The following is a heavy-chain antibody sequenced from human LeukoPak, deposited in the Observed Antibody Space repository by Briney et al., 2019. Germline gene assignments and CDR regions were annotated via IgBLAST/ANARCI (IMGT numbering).Heavy chain of an antibody. CDR2: IYTSGST. CDR1: GGSISSYY. D-gene: IGHD3-10*01. Sequence: SETLSLTCTVSGGSISSYYWSWIRQPAGKGLEWIGRIYTSGSTNYNPSLKSRVTMSVDTSKNQFSLKLSSVTAADTAVYYCAGHPLDNYYLYYLDYWGQGTLVTVSS. CDR3: AGHPLDNYYLYYLDY. V-gene: IGHV4-4*07. J-gene: IGHJ4*02.